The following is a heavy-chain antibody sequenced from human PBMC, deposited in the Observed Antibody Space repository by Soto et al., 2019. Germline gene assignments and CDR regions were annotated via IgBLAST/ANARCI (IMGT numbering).Heavy chain of an antibody. CDR2: IYWDDDK. CDR3: AHSPSRYYYDTSGYPYDTFDI. J-gene: IGHJ3*02. Sequence: QITLKESGPTLVKPTQTLTLTCTFSGFSLSTSAVGVGWIRQPPGKALEWLALIYWDDDKRYSPSLKSRLTITKDTSKNQVVLTMTNMDPVDTGTYYCAHSPSRYYYDTSGYPYDTFDIWGQGTMVTVSS. CDR1: GFSLSTSAVG. D-gene: IGHD3-22*01. V-gene: IGHV2-5*02.